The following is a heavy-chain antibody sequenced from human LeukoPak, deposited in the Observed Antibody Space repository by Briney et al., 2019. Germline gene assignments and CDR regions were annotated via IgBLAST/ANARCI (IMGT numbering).Heavy chain of an antibody. CDR1: GFTFSSYS. D-gene: IGHD3-22*01. CDR3: ARDLGQYYDTSDNWFDP. V-gene: IGHV3-21*01. J-gene: IGHJ5*02. Sequence: GGSLRLSCAASGFTFSSYSMNWVRQAPGKGLEWVSSISSSSSYIYYADSVKGRFTISRDNAKNSLYLHMNSLRAEDTAVYYCARDLGQYYDTSDNWFDPWGQGTLVTVSS. CDR2: ISSSSSYI.